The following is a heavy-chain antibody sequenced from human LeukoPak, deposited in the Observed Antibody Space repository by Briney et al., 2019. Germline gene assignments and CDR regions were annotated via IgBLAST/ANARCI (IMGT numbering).Heavy chain of an antibody. CDR3: TRDFLSPMSYYMDV. J-gene: IGHJ6*03. D-gene: IGHD3-10*02. CDR1: GFTFSSYT. Sequence: PGGSLRLSCAASGFTFSSYTMNWVRQAPGKGLEWVSSITSSSSYIYYADSVKGRFTISRDNAKNSLYLQMNSLRAEDTAVYYCTRDFLSPMSYYMDVWGKGTTATVSS. V-gene: IGHV3-21*01. CDR2: ITSSSSYI.